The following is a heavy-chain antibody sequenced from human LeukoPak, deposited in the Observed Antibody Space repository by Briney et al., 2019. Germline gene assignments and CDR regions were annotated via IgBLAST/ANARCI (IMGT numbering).Heavy chain of an antibody. CDR2: MNPNSGNT. J-gene: IGHJ5*02. V-gene: IGHV1-8*03. CDR1: VYTFTSYD. D-gene: IGHD6-13*01. CDR3: ARLIAAAGTVNWFDP. Sequence: ASVKVSCKASVYTFTSYDINWVRQAPGQGLEWMGWMNPNSGNTGYAQKFQGRVTITRNTSISTAYMELSSLRSEDTAVYYCARLIAAAGTVNWFDPWGQGTLVTVSA.